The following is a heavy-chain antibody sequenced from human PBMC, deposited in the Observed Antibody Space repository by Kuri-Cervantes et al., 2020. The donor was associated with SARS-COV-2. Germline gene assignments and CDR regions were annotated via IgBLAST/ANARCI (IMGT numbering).Heavy chain of an antibody. J-gene: IGHJ4*02. CDR2: ISYDGSKV. Sequence: GESLKISCAASGSTFSSHEMNWVRQAPGKGLEWLSYISYDGSKVLYADSVKGRFTISRDNAKNSLYLQMNSLRAEDTAVYYCARSQDIVVVPAAPFDYWGQGTLVTVSS. CDR3: ARSQDIVVVPAAPFDY. D-gene: IGHD2-2*01. CDR1: GSTFSSHE. V-gene: IGHV3-48*03.